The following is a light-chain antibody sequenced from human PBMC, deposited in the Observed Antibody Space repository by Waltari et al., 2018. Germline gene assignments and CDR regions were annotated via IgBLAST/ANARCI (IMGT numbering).Light chain of an antibody. V-gene: IGLV3-19*01. CDR1: SLRGYY. J-gene: IGLJ2*01. CDR2: GSN. CDR3: NSWDTSGHEHVV. Sequence: SSELTQVPAVSVALGQTVRITCLGDSLRGYYASWYQQKPGQAPVLVVYGSNIRPSGIPDRFSGSTSGNTGSLTITGAQAEDEADYYCNSWDTSGHEHVVVGGGTKLTVL.